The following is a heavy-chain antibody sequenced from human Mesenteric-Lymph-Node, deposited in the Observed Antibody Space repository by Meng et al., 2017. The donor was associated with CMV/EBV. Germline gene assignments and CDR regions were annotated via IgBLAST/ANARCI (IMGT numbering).Heavy chain of an antibody. Sequence: LRLSCTVSGGSIATYYWTWIRQPPGKGMEFIAYILYSGVSNYNPSLKSRVTISVDTSKNQFSLKLSSVTAADTAMYYCARAPGYSYNYPYYGMDVWGQGTTVTVSS. J-gene: IGHJ6*02. CDR3: ARAPGYSYNYPYYGMDV. CDR1: GGSIATYY. D-gene: IGHD5-18*01. V-gene: IGHV4-59*01. CDR2: ILYSGVS.